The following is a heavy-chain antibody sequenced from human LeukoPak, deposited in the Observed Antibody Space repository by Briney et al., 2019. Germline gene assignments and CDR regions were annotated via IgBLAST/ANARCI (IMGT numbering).Heavy chain of an antibody. V-gene: IGHV3-30*02. D-gene: IGHD2-2*01. J-gene: IGHJ4*02. CDR2: IRYDGSNK. CDR1: GFTFSSYG. Sequence: GGSLRLSCAASGFTFSSYGMHWVRQAPGKGLEWVALIRYDGSNKYYADSVKGRFTISRDDSKNTLYLQMNSLRAEDTAVYYCAKDRGDCSSTSCYEHYFDYWGQGTLVTVSS. CDR3: AKDRGDCSSTSCYEHYFDY.